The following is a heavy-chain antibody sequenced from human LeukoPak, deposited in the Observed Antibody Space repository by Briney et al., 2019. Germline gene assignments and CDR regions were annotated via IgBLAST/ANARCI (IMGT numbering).Heavy chain of an antibody. D-gene: IGHD2-21*02. J-gene: IGHJ3*02. V-gene: IGHV3-30*03. CDR3: ARASRCGGDCDAFDI. Sequence: GGSLRLSCAASGFTFSSYGMHWVCQAPGKGLEWVAVISYDGSNKYYADSVKGRFTISRDNSKNTLYLQMNSLRAGDTAVYYCARASRCGGDCDAFDIWGQGTMVTVSS. CDR1: GFTFSSYG. CDR2: ISYDGSNK.